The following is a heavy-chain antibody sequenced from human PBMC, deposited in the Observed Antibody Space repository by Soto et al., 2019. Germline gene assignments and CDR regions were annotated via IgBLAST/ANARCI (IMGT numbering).Heavy chain of an antibody. V-gene: IGHV1-69*01. CDR2: IIPIFGTA. CDR3: ARMRKAVASDAFDI. J-gene: IGHJ3*02. D-gene: IGHD6-19*01. CDR1: GGTFSSYA. Sequence: QVQLVQTGAEVKKPGSSVKVSCKASGGTFSSYAISWVRQAPGQALEWMGGIIPIFGTANYAQKFQGRVTITADESTSTAYMELSRLRSEDTAVYYCARMRKAVASDAFDIWGQGTMVTVSS.